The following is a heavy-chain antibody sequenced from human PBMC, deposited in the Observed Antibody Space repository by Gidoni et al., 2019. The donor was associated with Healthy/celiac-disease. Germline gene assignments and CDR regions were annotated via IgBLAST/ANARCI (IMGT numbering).Heavy chain of an antibody. J-gene: IGHJ4*02. CDR2: INHSGST. V-gene: IGHV4-34*01. CDR1: GGSFSGYS. CDR3: ARESYAAGSDY. D-gene: IGHD3-10*01. Sequence: QVQLQQWGAGLFKPSETLSLTCAVYGGSFSGYSWSWIRQPPGKGLEWIGEINHSGSTNYNPSLKSRVTISVDTSKNQFSLKLSSVTAADTAVYYCARESYAAGSDYWGQGTLVTVSS.